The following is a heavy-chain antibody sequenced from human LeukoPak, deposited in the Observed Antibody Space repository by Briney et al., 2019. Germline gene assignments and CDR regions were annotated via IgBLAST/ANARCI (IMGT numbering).Heavy chain of an antibody. CDR3: VRGSSGTVVRGVSWAWFDP. CDR2: IKQDGSEK. D-gene: IGHD3-10*01. V-gene: IGHV3-7*05. J-gene: IGHJ5*02. Sequence: GGSLRLSCAASGFTFSIYWMTWVRQAPGKGPEWVANIKQDGSEKSYVDSAKGRFTISRDNAKNSLYLQMNSLRAEDTAVYYCVRGSSGTVVRGVSWAWFDPWGQGTLVTVSS. CDR1: GFTFSIYW.